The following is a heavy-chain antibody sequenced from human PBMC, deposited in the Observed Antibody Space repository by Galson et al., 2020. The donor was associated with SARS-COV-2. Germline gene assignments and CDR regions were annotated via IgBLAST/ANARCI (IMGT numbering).Heavy chain of an antibody. CDR3: ARHLTALTGWFDP. D-gene: IGHD3-9*01. V-gene: IGHV5-10-1*01. Sequence: HGESLKISCKGSGYSFTSYWISWVRQMPGKGLEWMGRIDPSDSYTNYSPSFQGHVTISADKSISTAYLQWSSLKASDTAMYYCARHLTALTGWFDPWGQGTLVTVSS. J-gene: IGHJ5*02. CDR2: IDPSDSYT. CDR1: GYSFTSYW.